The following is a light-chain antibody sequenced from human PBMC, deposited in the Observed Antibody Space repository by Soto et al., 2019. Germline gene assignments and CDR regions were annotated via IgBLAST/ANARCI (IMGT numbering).Light chain of an antibody. V-gene: IGKV3-11*01. CDR2: DAS. CDR1: QSVSSY. Sequence: ESVLTQSPATLSLSPGESATLPCRTSQSVSSYFAWYQQKPGRAPRLLIYDASNRATGIPARFIGSGSGTDFTLTISSLEPEDFAVYYCQQRSNWPITFGQRTRLEIK. J-gene: IGKJ5*01. CDR3: QQRSNWPIT.